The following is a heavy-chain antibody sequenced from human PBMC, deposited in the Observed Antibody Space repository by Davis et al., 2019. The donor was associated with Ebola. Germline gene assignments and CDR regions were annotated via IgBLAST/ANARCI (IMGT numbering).Heavy chain of an antibody. Sequence: GESLKISCAASGFTFSSYGMHWVRQAPGKGLEWVAVISYDGSNKYYADSVKGRFTISRDNSKNTLYRQMNSLRAEDTAVYYCAKDTGYSSSWFYEFDYWGQGTLVTVSS. V-gene: IGHV3-30*18. J-gene: IGHJ4*02. CDR3: AKDTGYSSSWFYEFDY. CDR1: GFTFSSYG. CDR2: ISYDGSNK. D-gene: IGHD6-13*01.